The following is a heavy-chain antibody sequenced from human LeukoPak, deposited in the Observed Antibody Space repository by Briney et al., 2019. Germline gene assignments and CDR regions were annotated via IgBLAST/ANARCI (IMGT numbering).Heavy chain of an antibody. Sequence: ASVKVSCKASGYTFTDYYMHWVRQAPGQGLEWMGWINPHSGDTNYAQKFQGRVTMTRDTSTSTAYMEVSRLRSDDTAVYYCAKDMRSRGYSGYDCFDYWGQGTLVTVSS. CDR3: AKDMRSRGYSGYDCFDY. CDR1: GYTFTDYY. J-gene: IGHJ4*02. CDR2: INPHSGDT. D-gene: IGHD5-12*01. V-gene: IGHV1-2*02.